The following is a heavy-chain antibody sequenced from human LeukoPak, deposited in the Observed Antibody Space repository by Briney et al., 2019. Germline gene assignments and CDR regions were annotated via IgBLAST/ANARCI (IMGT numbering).Heavy chain of an antibody. J-gene: IGHJ5*02. V-gene: IGHV1-2*02. Sequence: AASVKVSCKASGYTSTGYYMHWVRQAPGQGLEWMGWINPNSGGTNYAQKFQGRVTMTRDTSISTVYMELSRLRSDDTAVYYCARNMVGIAAAGWFDPWGQGTLVTVSS. D-gene: IGHD6-13*01. CDR1: GYTSTGYY. CDR3: ARNMVGIAAAGWFDP. CDR2: INPNSGGT.